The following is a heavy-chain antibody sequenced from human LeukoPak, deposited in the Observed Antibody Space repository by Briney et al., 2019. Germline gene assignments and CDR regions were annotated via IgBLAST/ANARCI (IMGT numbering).Heavy chain of an antibody. D-gene: IGHD1-14*01. CDR1: GFTFSSYG. CDR3: ARFTGSDPEGFFDY. Sequence: PGRSLRLSCAASGFTFSSYGMHWVRQAPGKGLEWVAVIWYDGSNKYYADSVKGRFTISRDNAKNSLYLQMNSLRAEDTAVYYCARFTGSDPEGFFDYWGQGTLVTVSS. V-gene: IGHV3-33*03. J-gene: IGHJ4*02. CDR2: IWYDGSNK.